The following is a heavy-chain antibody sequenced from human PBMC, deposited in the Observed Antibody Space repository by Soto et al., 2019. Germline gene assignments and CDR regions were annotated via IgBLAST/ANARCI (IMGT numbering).Heavy chain of an antibody. CDR1: GFTFSSYW. D-gene: IGHD2-2*01. V-gene: IGHV3-7*01. CDR3: ARRRAPSPVYPDFDY. Sequence: PGGSLRLSCAASGFTFSSYWMSWVRQAPGKGLEWVANIKQDGSEKYYVDSVKGRFTISRDNAKNSLYLQMNSLRAEDTAVYYCARRRAPSPVYPDFDYWGQGTLVNVSS. CDR2: IKQDGSEK. J-gene: IGHJ4*02.